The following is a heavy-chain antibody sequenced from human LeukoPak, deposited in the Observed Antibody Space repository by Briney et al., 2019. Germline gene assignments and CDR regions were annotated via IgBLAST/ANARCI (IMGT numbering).Heavy chain of an antibody. CDR2: INHSGST. D-gene: IGHD6-6*01. CDR1: GGSFSGYY. CDR3: ARERGRSSSGTQSHYFDY. J-gene: IGHJ4*02. V-gene: IGHV4-34*01. Sequence: SETLSLTCAVYGGSFSGYYWSWLRQPPGKGLEWIGEINHSGSTNYNPSLKSRVTISVDTSKNQFSLKLSSVTAADTAVYYCARERGRSSSGTQSHYFDYWGQGTLVTVSS.